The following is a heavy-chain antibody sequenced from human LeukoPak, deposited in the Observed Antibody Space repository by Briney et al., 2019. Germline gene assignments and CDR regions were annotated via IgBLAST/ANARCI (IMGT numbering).Heavy chain of an antibody. V-gene: IGHV3-9*01. CDR1: GFTFDDYA. CDR3: AKAPTYYYDSSGYPFDY. CDR2: ISWNSGSI. D-gene: IGHD3-22*01. J-gene: IGHJ4*02. Sequence: GGSLRLSCAASGFTFDDYAMHWVRQAPGKGLEWVSGISWNSGSIGYADSVKGRFTISRDNAKNSLYLQMNSLRAEDTALYYCAKAPTYYYDSSGYPFDYWGQGTLVTVSS.